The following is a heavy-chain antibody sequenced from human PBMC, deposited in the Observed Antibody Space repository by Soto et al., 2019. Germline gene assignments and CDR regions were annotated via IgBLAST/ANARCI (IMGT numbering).Heavy chain of an antibody. J-gene: IGHJ4*02. CDR3: AKDTPDDYGDYVYY. V-gene: IGHV3-30*18. Sequence: QVQLVESGGGVVQPGRSRRLSCAAAGVTFSSYGMHWVRQAPGKGLEWVAVISYDGSNKYYADSVKGRFTISRDNSKNTLYLQMNSLRAEDTAVYYCAKDTPDDYGDYVYYWGQGTLVTVSS. CDR2: ISYDGSNK. D-gene: IGHD4-17*01. CDR1: GVTFSSYG.